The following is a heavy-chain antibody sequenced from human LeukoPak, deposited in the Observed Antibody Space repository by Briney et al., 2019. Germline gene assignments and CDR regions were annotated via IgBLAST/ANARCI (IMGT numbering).Heavy chain of an antibody. CDR2: IYYSGST. D-gene: IGHD6-13*01. J-gene: IGHJ4*02. Sequence: SEILSLTCTVSGGSISSYYWSWMRQPPGKGLEWIGYIYYSGSTNYNPSLKSRVTISVDTSKNQFSLKLSSVTAADTAVYYCAREVAAAGHFDYWGQGTLVTVSS. CDR1: GGSISSYY. CDR3: AREVAAAGHFDY. V-gene: IGHV4-59*01.